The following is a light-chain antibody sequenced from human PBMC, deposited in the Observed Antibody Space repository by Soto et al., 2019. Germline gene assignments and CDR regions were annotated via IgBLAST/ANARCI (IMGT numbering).Light chain of an antibody. CDR2: DVS. V-gene: IGKV2-30*01. Sequence: DVVLTQSPLSLPVTLGQPASISCRSSQSLVYSDGNTYLNWFQQRPGRSPRRLSYDVSNRDSGVPDRFSGSESGTDFTLKITRVEAEDVGVYYCMQGTHWPPLTFGQGTRLEIK. CDR1: QSLVYSDGNTY. CDR3: MQGTHWPPLT. J-gene: IGKJ5*01.